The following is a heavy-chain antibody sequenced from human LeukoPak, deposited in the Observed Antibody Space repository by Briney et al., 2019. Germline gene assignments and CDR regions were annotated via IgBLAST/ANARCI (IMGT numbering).Heavy chain of an antibody. CDR3: ARDTKNFGVVTISPPYP. CDR1: GFSFSSHG. Sequence: GGSLRLSCAASGFSFSSHGMSWVRQAPGKGLEWVSSISSSSSYIYYADSVKGRFTISRDNAKNSLYLQMNSLRAEDTAVYYCARDTKNFGVVTISPPYPWGQGTMVTVSS. V-gene: IGHV3-21*01. D-gene: IGHD3-3*01. CDR2: ISSSSSYI. J-gene: IGHJ3*01.